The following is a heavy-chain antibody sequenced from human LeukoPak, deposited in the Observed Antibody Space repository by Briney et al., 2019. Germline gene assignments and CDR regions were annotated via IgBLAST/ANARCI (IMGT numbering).Heavy chain of an antibody. Sequence: ASVKVSCRASGYTFTSYYMHWVRQAPGQGLEWMGIINPSGGSTSYAQKFQGRVTMTRDTSISTAYMELSRLRSDDTAVYYCARAHRDTAMVTDYWGQGTLVTVSS. CDR1: GYTFTSYY. V-gene: IGHV1-46*01. CDR3: ARAHRDTAMVTDY. CDR2: INPSGGST. J-gene: IGHJ4*02. D-gene: IGHD5-18*01.